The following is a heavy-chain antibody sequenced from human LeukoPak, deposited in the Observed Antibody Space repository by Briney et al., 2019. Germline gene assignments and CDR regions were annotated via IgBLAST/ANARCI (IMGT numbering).Heavy chain of an antibody. CDR3: ARKGGDYGDYPFDY. V-gene: IGHV3-21*01. CDR1: GFTLSSHW. D-gene: IGHD4-17*01. CDR2: ISSSSYI. Sequence: GGSLRLSCAASGFTLSSHWMHWVRQSPGKGLEWVSSISSSSYIYYADSVKGRFTISRDNAKNSLYLQMNSLRAEDTAVYYCARKGGDYGDYPFDYWGQGTLVTVSS. J-gene: IGHJ4*02.